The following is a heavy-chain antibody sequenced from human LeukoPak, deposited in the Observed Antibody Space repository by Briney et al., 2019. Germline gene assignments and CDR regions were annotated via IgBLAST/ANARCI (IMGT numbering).Heavy chain of an antibody. J-gene: IGHJ4*02. CDR1: GGSISSYY. V-gene: IGHV4-59*01. D-gene: IGHD4-11*01. CDR3: ASGLSPTFDY. Sequence: SETLSLTCTVPGGSISSYYWSWIRQPPGKGLEWIGYIYYSGSTNYNPSLKSRVTISVDTSKNQFSLKLSSVTAADTAVYYCASGLSPTFDYWGQGTLVTVSS. CDR2: IYYSGST.